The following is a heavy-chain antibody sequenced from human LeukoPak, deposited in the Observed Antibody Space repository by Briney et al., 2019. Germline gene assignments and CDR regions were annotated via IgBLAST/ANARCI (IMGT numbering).Heavy chain of an antibody. V-gene: IGHV3-73*01. CDR3: TPTGSGRTYSSDY. CDR1: GFTFSGSA. D-gene: IGHD6-19*01. Sequence: PGGSLKLSCAASGFTFSGSAMHWVRQASGKGLEWVGRIRSKANSYATAYAASVKGRFTISRDDSKNTAYLQMNSLKTEDTAVYYCTPTGSGRTYSSDYWGQGTLVTISS. J-gene: IGHJ4*02. CDR2: IRSKANSYAT.